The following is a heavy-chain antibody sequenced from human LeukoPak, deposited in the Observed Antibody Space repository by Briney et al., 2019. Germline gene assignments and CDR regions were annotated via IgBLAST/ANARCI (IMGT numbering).Heavy chain of an antibody. CDR1: GFTFNDYA. Sequence: GGSLRLSCAASGFTFNDYAIHWVRQAPGKGLEWVSGISWNSGSIGYADSVKGRFTISRDNAKNSLFLQMNSLRAEDTAVYYCARGSITIFGVVIFDYWGQGTLVTVSS. CDR2: ISWNSGSI. D-gene: IGHD3-3*01. CDR3: ARGSITIFGVVIFDY. J-gene: IGHJ4*02. V-gene: IGHV3-9*01.